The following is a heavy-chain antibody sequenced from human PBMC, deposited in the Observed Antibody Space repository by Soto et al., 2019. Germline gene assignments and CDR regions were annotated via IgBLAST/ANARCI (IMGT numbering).Heavy chain of an antibody. V-gene: IGHV4-30-2*01. CDR2: IYNSGNT. CDR3: ARGSDGVWNWFDP. Sequence: SETLSLTCAVSGGSISIGFYSWSCIRQPPGQGLEWIGYIYNSGNTYYNPSLMSRVTISVDRSQNHFSLKLTSVTAADTAVYYCARGSDGVWNWFDPWGQGTQVTVSS. D-gene: IGHD2-21*02. J-gene: IGHJ5*02. CDR1: GGSISIGFYS.